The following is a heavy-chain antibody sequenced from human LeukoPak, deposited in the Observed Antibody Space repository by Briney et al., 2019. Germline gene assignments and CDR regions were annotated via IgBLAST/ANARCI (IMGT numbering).Heavy chain of an antibody. CDR1: GFTFSSYS. CDR2: ISSSSSYI. CDR3: AADYYGSGSSGDYYYYGMDV. V-gene: IGHV3-21*01. Sequence: GGSLRLSCAASGFTFSSYSMNWVRQAPGKGLEWVSSISSSSSYIYYADSVEGRFTISRDNAKNSLYLQMNSLRAEDTAVYYCAADYYGSGSSGDYYYYGMDVWGQGTTVTVSS. D-gene: IGHD3-10*01. J-gene: IGHJ6*02.